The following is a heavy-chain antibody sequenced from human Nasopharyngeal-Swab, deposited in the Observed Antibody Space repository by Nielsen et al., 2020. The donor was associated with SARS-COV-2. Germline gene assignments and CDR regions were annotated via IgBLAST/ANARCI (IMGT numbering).Heavy chain of an antibody. D-gene: IGHD2-21*01. J-gene: IGHJ4*02. CDR3: ARDEDCGGDCYKGEWTLGDY. CDR2: IIPIFGTA. V-gene: IGHV1-69*01. Sequence: WGRQAPGQGLEWMGGIIPIFGTANYAQKFQGSVTITADESTSTAYMELSSLRSEDTAVYYCARDEDCGGDCYKGEWTLGDYWGQGTLVTVSS.